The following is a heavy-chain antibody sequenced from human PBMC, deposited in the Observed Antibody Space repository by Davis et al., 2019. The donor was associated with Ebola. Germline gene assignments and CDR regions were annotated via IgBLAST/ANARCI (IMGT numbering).Heavy chain of an antibody. CDR2: VHYSGST. V-gene: IGHV4-39*01. CDR1: GGSITSISYF. Sequence: GSLRLSCTVSGGSITSISYFWGWIRQPPGKGLEWIGSVHYSGSTYYNPSLKSRVTIFADTSKSQFSLKLSSVTAADTGTYYCARLPVSGTVIVPYYCDSWGQGTLVTVSS. D-gene: IGHD3-16*02. CDR3: ARLPVSGTVIVPYYCDS. J-gene: IGHJ4*02.